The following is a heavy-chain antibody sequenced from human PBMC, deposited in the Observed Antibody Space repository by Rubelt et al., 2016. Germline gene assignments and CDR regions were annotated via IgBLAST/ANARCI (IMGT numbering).Heavy chain of an antibody. V-gene: IGHV3-23*01. D-gene: IGHD2-2*01. CDR3: ARVIIPAGNDY. CDR1: GFTFRSYS. Sequence: DVQLLESGGGLVQPGGSLRLSCVVSGFTFRSYSMSWVRQAPGKGLEGVAIISSSGGDTYYEGAAKGRVTISRDNSKNTLYLQISSLRDEDTAVYYCARVIIPAGNDYWGQGILVTVSS. J-gene: IGHJ4*02. CDR2: ISSSGGDT.